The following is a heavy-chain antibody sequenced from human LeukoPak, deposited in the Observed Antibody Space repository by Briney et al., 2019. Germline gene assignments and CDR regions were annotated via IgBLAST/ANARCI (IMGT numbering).Heavy chain of an antibody. D-gene: IGHD6-13*01. Sequence: PGGSLRLSCAASGFSFSSYEMNWVRQAPGKGLEWLSYINGGGSTIYYADSVKGRFTISRDNAKNSLHLQMNSLRADDTAVYYCARYSNTWNVAFDIWGQGTMVTVSS. CDR1: GFSFSSYE. J-gene: IGHJ3*02. V-gene: IGHV3-48*03. CDR2: INGGGSTI. CDR3: ARYSNTWNVAFDI.